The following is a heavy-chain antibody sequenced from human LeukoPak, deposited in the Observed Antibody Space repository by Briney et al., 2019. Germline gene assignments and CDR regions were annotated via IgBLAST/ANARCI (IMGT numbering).Heavy chain of an antibody. CDR3: ASQYLSYYYGSGHSNY. V-gene: IGHV4-39*01. D-gene: IGHD3-10*01. CDR1: GGSISSSSYY. CDR2: IYYSGST. Sequence: SETLSLTCTVSGGSISSSSYYWGWIRQPPGKRLEWIGSIYYSGSTYYNPSLKSRVTISVDTSKNQFSLKLSSVTAADTAVYYCASQYLSYYYGSGHSNYWGQGTLVTVSS. J-gene: IGHJ4*02.